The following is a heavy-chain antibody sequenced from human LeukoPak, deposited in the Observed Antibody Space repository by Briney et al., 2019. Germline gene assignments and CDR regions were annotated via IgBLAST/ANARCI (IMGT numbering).Heavy chain of an antibody. J-gene: IGHJ4*02. D-gene: IGHD2-8*02. V-gene: IGHV1-24*01. Sequence: GASVKVSCKVSGYTLIELPMHWVRQAPGKGLEWVWGFDPEEGETIFAQSFQRRVTMTADTSTDTVYMELSSLRSADPAVYYCPTRKGRHFASLSRGVTIGYWGQGTLVTVSS. CDR2: FDPEEGET. CDR3: PTRKGRHFASLSRGVTIGY. CDR1: GYTLIELP.